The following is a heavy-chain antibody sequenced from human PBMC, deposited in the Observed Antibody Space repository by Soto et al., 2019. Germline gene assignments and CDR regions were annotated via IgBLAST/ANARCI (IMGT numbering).Heavy chain of an antibody. CDR3: VRQRGNYFDF. CDR2: IDYVGST. V-gene: IGHV4-59*11. CDR1: GDSINSRY. D-gene: IGHD3-10*01. J-gene: IGHJ4*02. Sequence: PSETLSLTCSVSGDSINSRYWSWIRQPPGKGLEWIGYIDYVGSTNYAPSLQSRVTMSVDTSKNQVSLKLRYVTAADTAVYYCVRQRGNYFDFWGQGTRVTV.